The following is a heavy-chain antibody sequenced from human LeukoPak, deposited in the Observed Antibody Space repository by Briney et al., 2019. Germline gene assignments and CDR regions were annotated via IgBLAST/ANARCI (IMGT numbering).Heavy chain of an antibody. J-gene: IGHJ4*01. CDR1: GFTFSIYW. V-gene: IGHV3-74*01. CDR3: ARDRGSRTILDY. D-gene: IGHD2-2*01. CDR2: INSYGSST. Sequence: GGSLRLSCAASGFTFSIYWMHWVRHPPGRGLVWVSRINSYGSSTSYADSVKCRFTIPRDNPKNTLYVQMNSLRAEDTAVYHCARDRGSRTILDYLGQGTLVTVPS.